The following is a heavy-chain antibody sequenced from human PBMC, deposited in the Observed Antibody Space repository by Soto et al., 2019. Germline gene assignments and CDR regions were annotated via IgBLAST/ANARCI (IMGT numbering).Heavy chain of an antibody. V-gene: IGHV3-7*01. CDR2: IKQDGSEK. D-gene: IGHD1-26*01. CDR1: GFIFGNFW. Sequence: EVQLVESGGGLVQPGGSLRLSCAGSGFIFGNFWMTWVRQAPGKGLEWVANIKQDGSEKYYVDSVKGRFTISRDNVKNSLYLQMNSLRGEDTAVYYCARGTGGATSSGKDQFDYWGQGTLVPVSS. J-gene: IGHJ4*02. CDR3: ARGTGGATSSGKDQFDY.